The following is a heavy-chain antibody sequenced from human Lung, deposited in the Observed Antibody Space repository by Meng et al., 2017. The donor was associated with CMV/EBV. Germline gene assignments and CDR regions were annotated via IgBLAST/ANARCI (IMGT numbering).Heavy chain of an antibody. V-gene: IGHV3-23*01. J-gene: IGHJ4*02. Sequence: LSDSAVSWVRQAPGKGLEWVSAITDSRDYTYYADSVRGRFSISRDHSKSTLFLQMDSLRVEDTAIYYCAKVRSSGYSTIFYYFDYWGQGTLVTVSS. CDR1: LSDSA. CDR3: AKVRSSGYSTIFYYFDY. CDR2: ITDSRDYT. D-gene: IGHD2/OR15-2a*01.